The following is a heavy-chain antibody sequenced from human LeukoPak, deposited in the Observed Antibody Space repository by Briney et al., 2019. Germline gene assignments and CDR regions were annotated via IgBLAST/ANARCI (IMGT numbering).Heavy chain of an antibody. D-gene: IGHD3-10*02. Sequence: GESLRLSCAASGFTFSSYNMNWVRQAPGKGLEWVSSISSSSSYIYYADSVRGRFTISRDNAKNSLYLQMNSLRAEDTAVYYCARSQYFRGVIRFDPWGQGTLVTVSS. J-gene: IGHJ5*02. CDR2: ISSSSSYI. CDR3: ARSQYFRGVIRFDP. CDR1: GFTFSSYN. V-gene: IGHV3-21*01.